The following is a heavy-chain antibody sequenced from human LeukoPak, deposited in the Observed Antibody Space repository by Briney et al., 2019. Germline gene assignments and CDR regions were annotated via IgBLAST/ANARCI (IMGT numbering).Heavy chain of an antibody. CDR3: ARGPARLYGSENWFDP. Sequence: PGGSLRLSCAASGFTFSDYYVSWIRQAPGKGLEWVSYISSSGSTIYYADSVKGRFTISRDNAKNSLYLQMNSLRAEDTAVYYCARGPARLYGSENWFDPWGQGTLVTVSS. CDR1: GFTFSDYY. V-gene: IGHV3-11*04. D-gene: IGHD4-17*01. J-gene: IGHJ5*02. CDR2: ISSSGSTI.